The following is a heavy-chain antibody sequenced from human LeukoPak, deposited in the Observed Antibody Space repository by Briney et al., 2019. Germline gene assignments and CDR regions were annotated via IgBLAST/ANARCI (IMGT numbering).Heavy chain of an antibody. D-gene: IGHD6-19*01. V-gene: IGHV4-34*01. J-gene: IGHJ3*02. CDR2: INHSGST. CDR1: GGSFSGYY. CDR3: ARRQFDAFDI. Sequence: SGTLSLTCAVYGGSFSGYYWSWIRQPPGKGLEWIGEINHSGSTNYNPSLKSRVTISVDTSKNQFSLKLSSVTAADTAVYYCARRQFDAFDIWGQGTMVTVSS.